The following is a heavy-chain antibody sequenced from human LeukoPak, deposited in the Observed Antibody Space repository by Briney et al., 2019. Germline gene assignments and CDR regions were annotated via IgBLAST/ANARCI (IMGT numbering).Heavy chain of an antibody. CDR2: IIPIFGTA. Sequence: SEKVSCKASRGTFSSYAISWVRQAPGQGLEWMGRIIPIFGTANYAQKFQGRVTITTDESTSTADMELSSLRSEDTAVYYCARERRMEDSYYGSGSKTYAFDIWGQGTMVTVSS. D-gene: IGHD3-10*01. CDR1: RGTFSSYA. CDR3: ARERRMEDSYYGSGSKTYAFDI. V-gene: IGHV1-69*05. J-gene: IGHJ3*02.